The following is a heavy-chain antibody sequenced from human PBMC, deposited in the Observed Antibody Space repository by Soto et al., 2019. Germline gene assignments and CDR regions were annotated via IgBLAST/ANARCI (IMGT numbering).Heavy chain of an antibody. CDR3: ARIRDPRGYYYYYMDV. Sequence: ASVKVSCKASGYTFTSYGISWVRQAPGQGLEWMGWISAYNGNTNYAQKLQGRVTMTTDKSTSTAYMELRSLRSDDTAVYYCARIRDPRGYYYYYMDVWGKGTTVTVSS. J-gene: IGHJ6*03. D-gene: IGHD2-21*02. V-gene: IGHV1-18*01. CDR1: GYTFTSYG. CDR2: ISAYNGNT.